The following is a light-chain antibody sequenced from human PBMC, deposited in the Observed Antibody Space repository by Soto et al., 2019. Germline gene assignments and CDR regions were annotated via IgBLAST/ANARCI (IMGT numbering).Light chain of an antibody. V-gene: IGLV1-40*01. CDR3: QSYDSSLSGWVV. J-gene: IGLJ2*01. CDR1: SSNIGAGYD. Sequence: QSVLTQPPSVSGAPGQRVTISCTGSSSNIGAGYDVHWYQQLPGTAPKLLIYGNSNRPSGVPDRFSGSKSGTSASLAITGLQAEDEAVYYCQSYDSSLSGWVVFGGGTKLTVL. CDR2: GNS.